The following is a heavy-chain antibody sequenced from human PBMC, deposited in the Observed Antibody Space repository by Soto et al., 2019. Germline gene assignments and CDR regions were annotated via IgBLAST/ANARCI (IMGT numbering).Heavy chain of an antibody. Sequence: EVQLVESGGGLVQPGRSLRLSCAASGFIFENSGMHWVRQAPGKGLEWVSGISWNSGNIGYADSVKGRFSISRDNAKKSLYLQMNSLRTDDTAFYFCVKAGVRDLIVEFPVYFDIWGLGTLVTVSS. V-gene: IGHV3-9*01. CDR2: ISWNSGNI. D-gene: IGHD2-21*01. J-gene: IGHJ4*02. CDR3: VKAGVRDLIVEFPVYFDI. CDR1: GFIFENSG.